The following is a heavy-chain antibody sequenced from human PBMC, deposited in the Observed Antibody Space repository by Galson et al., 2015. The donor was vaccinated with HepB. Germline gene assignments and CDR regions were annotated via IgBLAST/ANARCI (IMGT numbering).Heavy chain of an antibody. CDR3: AHMDLGLTSFAY. CDR2: IFWADDQ. CDR1: GFSLNSRGVG. J-gene: IGHJ4*02. Sequence: ALVKPTQTLTLTCTFSGFSLNSRGVGVGWIRQPPGKALEWLALIFWADDQRYTPPLKNRLSVPKHTSNNQVVLKLTSVDPVDTATYYCAHMDLGLTSFAYWGQGTLVTVSS. D-gene: IGHD3/OR15-3a*01. V-gene: IGHV2-5*02.